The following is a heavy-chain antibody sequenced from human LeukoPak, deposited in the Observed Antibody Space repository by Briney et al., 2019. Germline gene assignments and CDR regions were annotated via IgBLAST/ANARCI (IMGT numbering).Heavy chain of an antibody. CDR1: GGSISSYY. CDR2: IYYSGST. D-gene: IGHD6-13*01. J-gene: IGHJ5*02. CDR3: ARRSRGAAAGTAWFDP. Sequence: PSETLSLTCTVSGGSISSYYWSWVRQPPGKGLERIGYIYYSGSTNYNPSLKSRVTITVDTSKNQFSLQLSSVPAADTAVYYCARRSRGAAAGTAWFDPWGQGTLVTVSS. V-gene: IGHV4-59*08.